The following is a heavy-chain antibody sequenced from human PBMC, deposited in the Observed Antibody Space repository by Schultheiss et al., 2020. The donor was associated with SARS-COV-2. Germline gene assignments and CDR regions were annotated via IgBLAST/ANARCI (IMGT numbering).Heavy chain of an antibody. CDR3: ARQWANYMDV. CDR2: ISAYNGNT. Sequence: ASVKVSCKASGYTFTGYYMHWVRQATGQGLEWMGWISAYNGNTNYAQKLQGRVTMTTDTSTSTAYMELRSLRSDDTAVYYCARQWANYMDVWGKGTTVTVSS. CDR1: GYTFTGYY. V-gene: IGHV1-18*04. J-gene: IGHJ6*03. D-gene: IGHD1-26*01.